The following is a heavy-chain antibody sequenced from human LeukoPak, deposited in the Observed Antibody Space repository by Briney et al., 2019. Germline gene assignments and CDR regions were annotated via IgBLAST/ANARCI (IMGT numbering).Heavy chain of an antibody. CDR3: AGVYGDGSY. CDR1: RFTFQNYL. D-gene: IGHD4-17*01. Sequence: GGSLRLACAASRFTFQNYLMTWVRQAPGKGLEWVAVISYDGSNKYYADSVKGRFTISRDNSKNTLYLQMNSLRAEDTAVYYCAGVYGDGSYWGQGTLVTVSS. J-gene: IGHJ4*02. V-gene: IGHV3-30*04. CDR2: ISYDGSNK.